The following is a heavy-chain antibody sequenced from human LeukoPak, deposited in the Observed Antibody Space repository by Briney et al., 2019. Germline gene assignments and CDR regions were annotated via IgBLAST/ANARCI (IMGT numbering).Heavy chain of an antibody. V-gene: IGHV1-69*01. J-gene: IGHJ6*02. CDR3: ARVLFPTSYYYYGMDV. D-gene: IGHD2/OR15-2a*01. CDR1: GGXFSSYA. CDR2: IIPIFGTA. Sequence: SVKVSCKASGGXFSSYAISWVRQAPGQGREWMGGIIPIFGTANYAQKFQGRVTITADESTSTAYMELSSLRSEDTAVYYCARVLFPTSYYYYGMDVWGQGTTVTVSS.